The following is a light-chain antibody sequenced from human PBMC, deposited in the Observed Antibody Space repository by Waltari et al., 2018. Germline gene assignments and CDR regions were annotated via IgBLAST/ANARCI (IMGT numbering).Light chain of an antibody. CDR3: MQGTHWPWT. CDR2: KVS. V-gene: IGKV2-30*01. CDR1: QSLLYSDGKTY. Sequence: DVVMTQSPLSLPVTLGQAAFISCRSSQSLLYSDGKTYLSWFQQRPGQSPRRLIYKVSARDYGVPDRFGGSGSGTEFALHINRVEAEDVGVYYCMQGTHWPWTFGPGTKVEIK. J-gene: IGKJ1*01.